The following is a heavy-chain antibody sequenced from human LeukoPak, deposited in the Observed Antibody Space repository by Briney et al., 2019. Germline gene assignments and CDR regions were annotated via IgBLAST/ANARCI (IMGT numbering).Heavy chain of an antibody. Sequence: GASVKVSCKASGGTFSSYAISWVRQAPGQGLEWMGGIIPIFGTANYAQKFQGRVTITADKSTSTAYMELSSLRSDDTAVYYCARAGHYYDSSGYSDYWGQGTLVTVSS. CDR3: ARAGHYYDSSGYSDY. CDR1: GGTFSSYA. V-gene: IGHV1-69*06. CDR2: IIPIFGTA. D-gene: IGHD3-22*01. J-gene: IGHJ4*02.